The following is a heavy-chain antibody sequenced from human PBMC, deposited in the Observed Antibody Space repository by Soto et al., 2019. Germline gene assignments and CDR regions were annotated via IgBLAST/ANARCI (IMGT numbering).Heavy chain of an antibody. J-gene: IGHJ3*02. CDR1: GFTFSTYG. CDR2: IWSDGNNK. V-gene: IGHV3-33*06. D-gene: IGHD3-16*01. CDR3: VKELGPFNVFDI. Sequence: QAQLVESGGGVVQPGRSLRVSCAASGFTFSTYGMHWVRQAPGKGLEWVAVIWSDGNNKFYPDSVKGRFTISRDNSQNTLYLQMNSLRAADTAVYYCVKELGPFNVFDIWGQGTMVTVSS.